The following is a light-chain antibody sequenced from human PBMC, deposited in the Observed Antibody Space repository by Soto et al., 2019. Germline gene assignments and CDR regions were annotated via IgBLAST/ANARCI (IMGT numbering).Light chain of an antibody. CDR2: GAS. V-gene: IGKV3-15*01. Sequence: EIVMTQSPATLSVSPGERATLSCRASQSVSSNLAWYQQKPGQAPRLLIYGASTRATGIPARFSGRGSGTEFTLTISSLQPEDFATYYCLQTYSTPPITFGQGTRLEIK. J-gene: IGKJ5*01. CDR1: QSVSSN. CDR3: LQTYSTPPIT.